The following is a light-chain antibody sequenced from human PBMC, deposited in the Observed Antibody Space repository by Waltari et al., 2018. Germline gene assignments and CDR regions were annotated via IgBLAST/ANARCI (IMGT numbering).Light chain of an antibody. J-gene: IGKJ1*01. CDR1: QSVSRN. CDR2: GAS. CDR3: QQYNNWPGT. V-gene: IGKV3-15*01. Sequence: EIVMTQSPATLSVSPGERATLSCRASQSVSRNLAWYQQKPGQAPRLLISGASTRATGIPARFSGSGSGTEFTLTISSLQSEDFAVYYCQQYNNWPGTFGQGTKVEIK.